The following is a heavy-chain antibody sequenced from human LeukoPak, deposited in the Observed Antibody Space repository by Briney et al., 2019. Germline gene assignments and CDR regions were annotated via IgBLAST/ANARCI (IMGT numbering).Heavy chain of an antibody. CDR2: MTGSGGSK. CDR1: GFTFSNYA. J-gene: IGHJ4*02. D-gene: IGHD6-13*01. Sequence: PGGSLRLSCAASGFTFSNYAMTWVRQAPGKGLEWVSGMTGSGGSKYYADSVKGRFAISRDNSKNTLYLQMTSLRTEDTALYFCAKVQQLATIYYFDYWGQGSLVTVSS. CDR3: AKVQQLATIYYFDY. V-gene: IGHV3-23*01.